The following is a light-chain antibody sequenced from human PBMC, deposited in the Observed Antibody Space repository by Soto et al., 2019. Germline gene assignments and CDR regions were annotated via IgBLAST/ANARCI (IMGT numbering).Light chain of an antibody. Sequence: QSVLTQPPSASGTPGQRVTISCSGGSSNIGSNTVNWYHQLPGTAPKVLIYSNNQRPSGVPDRFSGSKSGTSASLAISGLQSEDEADYYCAAWDDSLNAYVFGTGTKGTVL. J-gene: IGLJ1*01. V-gene: IGLV1-44*01. CDR2: SNN. CDR3: AAWDDSLNAYV. CDR1: SSNIGSNT.